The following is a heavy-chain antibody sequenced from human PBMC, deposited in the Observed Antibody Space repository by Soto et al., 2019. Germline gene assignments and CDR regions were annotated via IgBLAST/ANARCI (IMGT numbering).Heavy chain of an antibody. CDR3: TSLMDIVATIPFDY. CDR1: GFTFSGSA. CDR2: IRSKANSYAT. D-gene: IGHD5-12*01. V-gene: IGHV3-73*01. Sequence: EVQLVESGGGLVQPGGSLKLSCAASGFTFSGSAMHWVRQASGKGLEWVGRIRSKANSYATAYAASVKGRFTISREDSKNTAYLQMNSLKTEDTAVYYCTSLMDIVATIPFDYWGQGTLVTVSS. J-gene: IGHJ4*02.